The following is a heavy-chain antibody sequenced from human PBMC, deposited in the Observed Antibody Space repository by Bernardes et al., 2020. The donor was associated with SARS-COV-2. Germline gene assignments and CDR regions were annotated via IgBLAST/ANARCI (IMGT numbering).Heavy chain of an antibody. Sequence: SEPLSLTCTVSGGSISGSFNYWGWLLQSPGKGLEWIGNIFHTGSTYYNPTLQSRVTISVDTPKNQFSLTLSSVTAADTAVYYCAKTGRGLGELLSWGQGILVTVSS. CDR2: IFHTGST. J-gene: IGHJ5*02. V-gene: IGHV4-39*01. CDR1: GGSISGSFNY. D-gene: IGHD3-10*01. CDR3: AKTGRGLGELLS.